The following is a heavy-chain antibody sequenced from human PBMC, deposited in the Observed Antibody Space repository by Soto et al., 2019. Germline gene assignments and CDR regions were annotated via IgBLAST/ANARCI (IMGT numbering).Heavy chain of an antibody. D-gene: IGHD5-18*01. CDR3: ARVKGYGYFDY. CDR2: INPSGGST. CDR1: GYTFTSYY. V-gene: IGHV1-46*01. Sequence: ASVNVSCKASGYTFTSYYLHWVRQAPGQGLEWMGIINPSGGSTSYAQKFQGRVTMTRDTSTSTVYMELSSLRSGDTAVYYCARVKGYGYFDYWGQGTLVTVSS. J-gene: IGHJ4*02.